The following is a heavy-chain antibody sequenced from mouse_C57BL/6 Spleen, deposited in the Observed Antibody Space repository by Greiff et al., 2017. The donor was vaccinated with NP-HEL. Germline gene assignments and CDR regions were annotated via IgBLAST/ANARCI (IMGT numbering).Heavy chain of an antibody. J-gene: IGHJ1*03. Sequence: EVKLMESGAELVRPGASVKLSCTASGFNITDYYMHWVKQRPEQGLEWIGRIDPEDGDTEYAPKFQGKATMTADTSSNTAYLQLSSLTSEDTAVYYCTRGVSNWYFDVWGTGTTVTVSS. V-gene: IGHV14-1*01. CDR3: TRGVSNWYFDV. CDR1: GFNITDYY. CDR2: IDPEDGDT.